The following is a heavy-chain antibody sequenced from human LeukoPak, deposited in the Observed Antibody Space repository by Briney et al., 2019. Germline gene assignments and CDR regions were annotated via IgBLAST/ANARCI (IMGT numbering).Heavy chain of an antibody. D-gene: IGHD4/OR15-4a*01. CDR3: ANDGGDYGDRLDY. V-gene: IGHV3-30*18. CDR2: ILNDGNT. J-gene: IGHJ4*02. CDR1: GITFRRYG. Sequence: GGSLRLSCVASGITFRRYGMHWVRQAPGKGLEWVAVILNDGNTHFSDSVRGRFNISRDNSKNTVYLQMDSLSVEDTAKYYCANDGGDYGDRLDYWGQGTLVVVSS.